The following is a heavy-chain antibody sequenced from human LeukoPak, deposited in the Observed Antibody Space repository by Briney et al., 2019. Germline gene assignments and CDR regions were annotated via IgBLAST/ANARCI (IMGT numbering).Heavy chain of an antibody. J-gene: IGHJ4*02. V-gene: IGHV1-69*05. Sequence: ASVKVSCKASGGTYRSYAITWVRQAPGQGLEWMGRIIPMYGTTSYAQRFQGRVTITTGESTSTAYMELSSLRSEDTAVYYCAKSGTYSTGWYYFDYWGQGTLVTVSS. CDR3: AKSGTYSTGWYYFDY. CDR1: GGTYRSYA. D-gene: IGHD6-19*01. CDR2: IIPMYGTT.